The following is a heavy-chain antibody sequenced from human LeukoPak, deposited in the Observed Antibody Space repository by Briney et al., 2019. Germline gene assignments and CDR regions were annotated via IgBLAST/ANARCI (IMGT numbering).Heavy chain of an antibody. Sequence: GGSLRLSCAASGFTFSTYWMSWVRQAPGKGLEWVANIRQDGSEKYYVDSVKGRFTISRDNAKKSLYLQMNSLRAEDTAVYLCARENVDYDFWSGYPNWFDPWGQGTLVTVSS. CDR3: ARENVDYDFWSGYPNWFDP. D-gene: IGHD3-3*01. J-gene: IGHJ5*02. V-gene: IGHV3-7*05. CDR1: GFTFSTYW. CDR2: IRQDGSEK.